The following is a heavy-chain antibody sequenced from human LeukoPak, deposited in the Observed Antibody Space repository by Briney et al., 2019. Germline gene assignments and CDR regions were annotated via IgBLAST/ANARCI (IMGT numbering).Heavy chain of an antibody. D-gene: IGHD3-22*01. CDR2: VIPILGTS. V-gene: IGHV1-69*13. J-gene: IGHJ5*02. CDR1: GGTFSTYP. CDR3: ARRVEDYQDTSGYNWFDP. Sequence: SVKVSCKASGGTFSTYPIGWVRQAPGQGLEWMGGVIPILGTSYYAQKFQGRVTITADESTSTAYLELSSLRSDDTAIYYCARRVEDYQDTSGYNWFDPWGQGTLVTVSS.